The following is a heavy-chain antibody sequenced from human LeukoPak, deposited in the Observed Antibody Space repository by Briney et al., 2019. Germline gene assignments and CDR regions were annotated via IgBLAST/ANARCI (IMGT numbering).Heavy chain of an antibody. CDR3: ARDLHYDILTGYGARSAFDI. Sequence: ASETLSLTCTVSGGSISSYYWSWIRQPPGKGLEWIGYIYYSGSTNYNPSLKSRVTISVDTSKNQFSLKLSSVTAADTAVYYCARDLHYDILTGYGARSAFDIWGQGTMVTVSS. CDR1: GGSISSYY. D-gene: IGHD3-9*01. V-gene: IGHV4-59*01. J-gene: IGHJ3*02. CDR2: IYYSGST.